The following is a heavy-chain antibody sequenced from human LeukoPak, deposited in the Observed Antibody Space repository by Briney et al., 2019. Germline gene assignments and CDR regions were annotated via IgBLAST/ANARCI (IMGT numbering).Heavy chain of an antibody. CDR1: GLTFSSYA. CDR3: AKDRYNWNYFDY. D-gene: IGHD1-20*01. CDR2: ISGSGGST. J-gene: IGHJ4*02. V-gene: IGHV3-23*01. Sequence: GGSLRLSCAASGLTFSSYAMSWVRQAPGKGLEWVSAISGSGGSTDYADSVKGRFTISRDNSKNTLYLQMNGLRAEDTAVYHCAKDRYNWNYFDYWGQGTLVTVSS.